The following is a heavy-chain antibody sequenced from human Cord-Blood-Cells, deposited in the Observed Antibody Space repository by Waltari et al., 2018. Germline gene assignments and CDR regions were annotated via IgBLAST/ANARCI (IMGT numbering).Heavy chain of an antibody. Sequence: QVQLQESGPGLVKPSETLSLTCAVSGYSISSGYYWGWIRQPPGKGLEWIGSIYHSGSTYYNPSRKSRVTISVDTSKNQFSLKLSSVTAADTAVYYCARDRGITYYDFWSGYYQFDYWGQGTLVTVSS. CDR2: IYHSGST. CDR1: GYSISSGYY. CDR3: ARDRGITYYDFWSGYYQFDY. D-gene: IGHD3-3*01. J-gene: IGHJ4*02. V-gene: IGHV4-38-2*02.